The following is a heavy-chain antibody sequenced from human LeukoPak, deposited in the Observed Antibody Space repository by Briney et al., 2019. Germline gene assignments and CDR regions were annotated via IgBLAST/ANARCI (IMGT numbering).Heavy chain of an antibody. CDR2: IYYSGST. Sequence: SETLSLTCTVSGGSISSSSYYWGWIRQPPGKGLEWIGSIYYSGSTYYNPSLKSRVTISVDTSKNQFSLKLSSVTAADTAVYYCARGAGQNGDYFDYWGQGTLVTVSS. CDR1: GGSISSSSYY. J-gene: IGHJ4*02. D-gene: IGHD4-17*01. CDR3: ARGAGQNGDYFDY. V-gene: IGHV4-39*07.